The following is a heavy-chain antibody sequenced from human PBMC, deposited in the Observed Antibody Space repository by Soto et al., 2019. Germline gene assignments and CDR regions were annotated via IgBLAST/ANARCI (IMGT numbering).Heavy chain of an antibody. J-gene: IGHJ4*02. V-gene: IGHV3-48*01. CDR2: ISSSSTVI. Sequence: GGSLRLSCAASGFTFSTYNMNWVRQAPGKGLEWVSYISSSSTVIKYADSVRGRFTISRDNAKNSLYLQMNSLRAEDTAVYYCARDGMTPFDYWGQGTLVTVSS. CDR1: GFTFSTYN. D-gene: IGHD1-26*01. CDR3: ARDGMTPFDY.